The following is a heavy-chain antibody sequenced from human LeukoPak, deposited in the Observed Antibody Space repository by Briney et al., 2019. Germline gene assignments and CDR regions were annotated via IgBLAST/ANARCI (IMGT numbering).Heavy chain of an antibody. CDR2: IKQDGSEK. D-gene: IGHD3-3*01. CDR1: GFTFSSYW. CDR3: ARAENYDFWSGPRRVYYYMDV. V-gene: IGHV3-7*01. Sequence: GGSLRLSCAASGFTFSSYWMSWVRQAPGKGLEWVADIKQDGSEKYYVDSVKGRFTISRDNAKNSLYLQMNSLRAEDTAVYYCARAENYDFWSGPRRVYYYMDVWGKGTTVTVSS. J-gene: IGHJ6*03.